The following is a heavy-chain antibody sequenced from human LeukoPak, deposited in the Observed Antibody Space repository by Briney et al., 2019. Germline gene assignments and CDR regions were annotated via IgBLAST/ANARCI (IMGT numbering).Heavy chain of an antibody. Sequence: GASVKVSCKASGYTFTSYAMNWVRQAPGQGLEWMGGIIPIFGTANYAQEFQGRVTITADKSTSTAYMELSSLRSEDTAVYYCARAAFYYYYYMDVWGKGTTVTVSS. CDR3: ARAAFYYYYYMDV. J-gene: IGHJ6*03. CDR1: GYTFTSYA. CDR2: IIPIFGTA. D-gene: IGHD6-25*01. V-gene: IGHV1-69*06.